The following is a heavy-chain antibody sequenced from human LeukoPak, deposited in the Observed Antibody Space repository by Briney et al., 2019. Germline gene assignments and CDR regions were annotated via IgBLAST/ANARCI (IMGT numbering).Heavy chain of an antibody. CDR2: INPNSGGT. D-gene: IGHD1-26*01. J-gene: IGHJ5*02. V-gene: IGHV1-2*02. Sequence: GASVKVSCKASGYTFTGYYMHWVRQAPGQGLEWMGWINPNSGGTNYAQKFQGRVTMTRDTAISTAYMELSRLRSDDTAVYYCARDPSGSYWFDPWGQGTLVTVSS. CDR3: ARDPSGSYWFDP. CDR1: GYTFTGYY.